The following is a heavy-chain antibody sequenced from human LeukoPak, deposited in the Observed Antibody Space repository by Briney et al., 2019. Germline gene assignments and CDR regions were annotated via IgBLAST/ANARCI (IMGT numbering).Heavy chain of an antibody. J-gene: IGHJ5*02. CDR1: GFTFSSSW. CDR2: IKQVGSEK. V-gene: IGHV3-7*03. CDR3: ARDAKWFDP. Sequence: PGGSLRLSCAASGFTFSSSWMSWVRQAPGKGLEWVANIKQVGSEKYYVDSVKGRFTISRDNAKNSLYLQMNSLRAEDTAVYYCARDAKWFDPWGQGTLVTVSS.